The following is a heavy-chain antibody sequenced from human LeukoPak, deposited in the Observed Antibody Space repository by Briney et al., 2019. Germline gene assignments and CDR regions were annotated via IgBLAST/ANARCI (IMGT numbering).Heavy chain of an antibody. V-gene: IGHV3-66*01. D-gene: IGHD4-23*01. CDR2: IYSGGST. CDR1: GFTVSSNY. CDR3: ARDVTYHGGDWFDP. Sequence: PGGSLRLSCAASGFTVSSNYMSWVRQAPGKGLEWVSVIYSGGSTYYADSVKGRFTISRDNAKNSLYLQMNSLRAEDTAVYYCARDVTYHGGDWFDPWGQGTLVTVSS. J-gene: IGHJ5*02.